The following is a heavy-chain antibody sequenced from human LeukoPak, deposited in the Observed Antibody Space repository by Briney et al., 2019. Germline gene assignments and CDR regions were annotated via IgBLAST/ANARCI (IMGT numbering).Heavy chain of an antibody. Sequence: GGSLRLSCAASGFTFSSYSMNWVRQAPGKGLEWVSSISSSSSYIYYADSVKGRFTISRDNAKNSLYLQMNSLRAEDTAVYYCARHNSDYYDSSPDAFDIWGQGTMVTVSS. CDR3: ARHNSDYYDSSPDAFDI. V-gene: IGHV3-21*01. CDR2: ISSSSSYI. D-gene: IGHD3-22*01. J-gene: IGHJ3*02. CDR1: GFTFSSYS.